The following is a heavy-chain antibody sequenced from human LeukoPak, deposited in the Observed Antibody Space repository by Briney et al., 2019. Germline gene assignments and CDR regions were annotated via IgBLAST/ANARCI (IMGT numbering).Heavy chain of an antibody. Sequence: SVKVSCKASGGTFSSYAISWVRQAPGQGLEWMGGIIPIFGTANYAQKFQGRVTITADESTSTAYMELSSLRSEDTAVYYCARTGRWLQEGIDYWGQGTLVTVSS. CDR1: GGTFSSYA. J-gene: IGHJ4*02. V-gene: IGHV1-69*13. D-gene: IGHD5-24*01. CDR3: ARTGRWLQEGIDY. CDR2: IIPIFGTA.